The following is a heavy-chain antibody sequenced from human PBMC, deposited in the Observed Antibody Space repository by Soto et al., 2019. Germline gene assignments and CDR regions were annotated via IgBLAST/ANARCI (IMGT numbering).Heavy chain of an antibody. Sequence: SETLSLTCTVSGGSISSASYYWGWIRQPPGKGLEWSGCFYYSGSTYYNASLKSRVTVSVDASKNQYSLNLSSVTAADTAVYYCARLPSRHLVDYWGQGTLVTVSS. V-gene: IGHV4-39*01. CDR2: FYYSGST. J-gene: IGHJ4*02. D-gene: IGHD3-3*02. CDR1: GGSISSASYY. CDR3: ARLPSRHLVDY.